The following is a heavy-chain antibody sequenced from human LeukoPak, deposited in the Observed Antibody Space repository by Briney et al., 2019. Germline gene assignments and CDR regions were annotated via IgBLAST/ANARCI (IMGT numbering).Heavy chain of an antibody. CDR3: ARDHSYGYPLY. V-gene: IGHV1-2*06. CDR2: INPNSGGT. CDR1: GYTFTDYY. J-gene: IGHJ4*02. Sequence: ASVKVSCKASGYTFTDYYIHWVRQAPGQGLEWMGRINPNSGGTNYEQKFQDRVTMTRDTSISTAYMELSRLRSDDTAVYYCARDHSYGYPLYWGQGTLVTVSS. D-gene: IGHD5-18*01.